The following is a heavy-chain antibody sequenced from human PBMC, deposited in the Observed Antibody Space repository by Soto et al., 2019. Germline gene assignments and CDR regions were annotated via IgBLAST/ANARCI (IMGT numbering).Heavy chain of an antibody. Sequence: SETLSLTCTVSGGSISSYYWSWIRQPPGKGLEWIASIKYSGTTFYNPSLKSRVTLSVDTSKNQFALKLSSVTAAETAVYYCGKHGITGSYYAVFDIGGQGTMVTVSS. CDR1: GGSISSYY. CDR2: IKYSGTT. V-gene: IGHV4-59*05. D-gene: IGHD1-26*01. CDR3: GKHGITGSYYAVFDI. J-gene: IGHJ3*02.